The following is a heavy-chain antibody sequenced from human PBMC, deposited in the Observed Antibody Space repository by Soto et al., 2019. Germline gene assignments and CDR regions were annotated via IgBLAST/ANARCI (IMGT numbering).Heavy chain of an antibody. CDR2: IYSGGAT. CDR1: GFTGSDNY. Sequence: EVQLVESGGGLVQPGGSLRLSCAASGFTGSDNYMRWVRQAPGKGLEWVSLIYSGGATYYADSVKGRFTISRDNSKNTLYLQMNSLRAEDTAVYYCARDGTYNWVGGQGILVTVSS. J-gene: IGHJ4*02. CDR3: ARDGTYNWV. D-gene: IGHD1-1*01. V-gene: IGHV3-66*01.